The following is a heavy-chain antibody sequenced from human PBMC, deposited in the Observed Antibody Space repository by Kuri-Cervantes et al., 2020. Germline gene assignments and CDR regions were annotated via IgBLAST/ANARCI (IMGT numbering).Heavy chain of an antibody. D-gene: IGHD3-10*01. V-gene: IGHV3-30*04. CDR2: ISYDGSNK. CDR3: AKDFSEDYGSGAYYYYYGMDV. CDR1: GFTFSGSA. Sequence: GESLKISCAASGFTFSGSAMHWVRQAPGKGLEWVAVISYDGSNKYYADSVKGRFTISRDNSKNTLYLQMNSLRAEDTAVYYCAKDFSEDYGSGAYYYYYGMDVWGQGTTVTVSS. J-gene: IGHJ6*02.